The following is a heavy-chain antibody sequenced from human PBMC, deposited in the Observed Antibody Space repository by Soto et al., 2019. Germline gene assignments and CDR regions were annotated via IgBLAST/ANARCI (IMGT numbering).Heavy chain of an antibody. CDR2: ISGYNGNT. CDR3: AKTQNYYGSGSYNDY. J-gene: IGHJ4*02. Sequence: ASVKVSCKASGYTFTSYGINWVRQAPGRGLEWMGWISGYNGNTNYAQKLQGRVTTTTDTSTSTVFMELRSLRAEDTAVYYCAKTQNYYGSGSYNDYWGQGTLVTVSS. CDR1: GYTFTSYG. V-gene: IGHV1-18*01. D-gene: IGHD3-10*01.